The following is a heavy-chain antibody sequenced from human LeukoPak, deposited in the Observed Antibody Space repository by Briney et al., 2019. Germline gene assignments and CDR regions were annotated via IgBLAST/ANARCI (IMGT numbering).Heavy chain of an antibody. CDR1: GFTFSSYG. Sequence: PGGSLRLSCAASGFTFSSYGMSWVRQAPGKGLEWVSAISGSGGSTYYADSVKGRFTISRDDSKNTLYLQMNSLRAEDTAVYYCAKSYGSGSWPYYYYYMDVWGKGTTVTISS. V-gene: IGHV3-23*01. CDR2: ISGSGGST. D-gene: IGHD3-10*01. J-gene: IGHJ6*03. CDR3: AKSYGSGSWPYYYYYMDV.